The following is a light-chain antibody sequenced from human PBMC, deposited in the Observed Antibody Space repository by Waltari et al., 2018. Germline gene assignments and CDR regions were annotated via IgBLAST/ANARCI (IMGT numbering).Light chain of an antibody. CDR3: SSYTSSSTLDVV. Sequence: QSALTQPASVSGSPGQSINIPCTGTSSDVGGYNYVSWYQQHPGKAPKLMIYEVSNRPSGVSNRFSGSKSGNTASLTISGLQAEDKADYYCSSYTSSSTLDVVFGGGTKLTVL. CDR1: SSDVGGYNY. J-gene: IGLJ2*01. V-gene: IGLV2-14*01. CDR2: EVS.